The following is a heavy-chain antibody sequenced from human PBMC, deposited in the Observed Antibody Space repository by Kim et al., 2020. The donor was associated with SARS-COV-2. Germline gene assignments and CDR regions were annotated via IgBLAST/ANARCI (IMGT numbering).Heavy chain of an antibody. D-gene: IGHD3-10*01. Sequence: ASVKVSCKASGYTFTSYYMHWVRQAPGRGLEWMGIINPSGGTTTYSQKFQGRVSMTRDTSRSTVYMELSSLRYEDTAVYYCARGARKVRGADYDHYYMDVWGKGTTGTVS. CDR1: GYTFTSYY. CDR2: INPSGGTT. J-gene: IGHJ6*03. CDR3: ARGARKVRGADYDHYYMDV. V-gene: IGHV1-46*01.